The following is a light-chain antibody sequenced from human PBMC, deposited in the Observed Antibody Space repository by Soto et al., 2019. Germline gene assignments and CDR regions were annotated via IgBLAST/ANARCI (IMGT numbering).Light chain of an antibody. CDR3: AAWDDRLDVYV. CDR2: STS. CDR1: ISNIGSNT. J-gene: IGLJ1*01. V-gene: IGLV1-44*01. Sequence: QAVLTQTPSACGTPGQIFAISCSGSISNIGSNTVTWYQQLPGTAPKLLIYSTSQRSSGVPGRFSGSKSGASASLSISGLQSEDEADYYSAAWDDRLDVYVFGTGTKVTVL.